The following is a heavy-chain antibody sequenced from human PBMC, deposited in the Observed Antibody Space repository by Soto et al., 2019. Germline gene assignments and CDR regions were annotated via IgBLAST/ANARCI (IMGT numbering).Heavy chain of an antibody. CDR3: ARDVAAAGSERWFDP. D-gene: IGHD6-13*01. CDR2: IYYSGST. J-gene: IGHJ5*02. Sequence: PSETLSLTCTVSGGSISRGGYYGSWIRQHPGKGLEWIGYIYYSGSTYYNPSLKSRVTISVDTSKNQFSLKLSSVTAADTAVYYCARDVAAAGSERWFDPWGQGTLVTSPQ. V-gene: IGHV4-31*03. CDR1: GGSISRGGYY.